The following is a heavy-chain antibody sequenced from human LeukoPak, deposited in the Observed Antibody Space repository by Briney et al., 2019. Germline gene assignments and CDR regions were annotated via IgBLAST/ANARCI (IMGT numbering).Heavy chain of an antibody. D-gene: IGHD2-2*01. CDR1: GFTFSSYS. V-gene: IGHV3-48*04. J-gene: IGHJ3*02. CDR3: ARETGNVYCSSTSCQSDAFDI. CDR2: ISSSSSTI. Sequence: PGGSLRLSCAASGFTFSSYSMNWVRQAPGKGLEWVSYISSSSSTIYYADSVKGRFTISRDNAKNSLYLQMNSLRAEDTAVYYCARETGNVYCSSTSCQSDAFDIWGQGTMVTVSS.